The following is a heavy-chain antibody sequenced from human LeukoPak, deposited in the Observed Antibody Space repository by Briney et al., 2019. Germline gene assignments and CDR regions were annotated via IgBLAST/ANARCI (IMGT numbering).Heavy chain of an antibody. V-gene: IGHV3-21*01. D-gene: IGHD3-22*01. CDR1: GFTFSSYS. CDR3: ARDLYSSYYYDSSGYYYFDY. Sequence: PGGSLRLSCAASGFTFSSYSMNWVRQAPGKGLEWVSSISSSSSYIYYADSVKGRFTISRDNAKNSLYLQMNSLRAEDTAVYYCARDLYSSYYYDSSGYYYFDYWGQGTLVTVSS. CDR2: ISSSSSYI. J-gene: IGHJ4*02.